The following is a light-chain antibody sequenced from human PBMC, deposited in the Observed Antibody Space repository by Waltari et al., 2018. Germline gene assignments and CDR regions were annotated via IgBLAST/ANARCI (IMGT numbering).Light chain of an antibody. Sequence: DIVMTQSPGSLVVSLGERATINCKSSQDILYNSNNKNYLAWYQHKPGQSPKLLFYWASTRASGVPDRFSGSGSGTDFTLTISRVQAEDVAIYYCQQYYKTPSFGGGTKLEIK. CDR1: QDILYNSNNKNY. V-gene: IGKV4-1*01. CDR3: QQYYKTPS. J-gene: IGKJ4*01. CDR2: WAS.